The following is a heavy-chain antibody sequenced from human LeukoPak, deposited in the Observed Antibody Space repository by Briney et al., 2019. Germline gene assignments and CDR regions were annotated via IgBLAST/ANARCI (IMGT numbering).Heavy chain of an antibody. Sequence: SETLSLTCTVSGGSISSGSYYWSWTRQPAGKGLEWIGRIYTSGSTNYNPSLKSRVTISVDTSKNQFSLKLSSVTAADTAVYYCARAWGRDGYNYDYWGQGTLVTVSS. CDR2: IYTSGST. D-gene: IGHD5-24*01. CDR1: GGSISSGSYY. V-gene: IGHV4-61*02. CDR3: ARAWGRDGYNYDY. J-gene: IGHJ4*02.